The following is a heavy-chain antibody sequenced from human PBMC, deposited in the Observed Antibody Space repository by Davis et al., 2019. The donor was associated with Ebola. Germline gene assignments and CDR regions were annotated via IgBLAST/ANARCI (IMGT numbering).Heavy chain of an antibody. J-gene: IGHJ6*04. Sequence: GESLKISCAASGFTFSSYSMNWVRQAPGKRLEWVSSISSSSSYIYYADSVKGRFTISRDNAKNSLYLQMNSLRAEDTAVYYCASQCSSTSCYYGMDVWGKGTTVTVSS. CDR2: ISSSSSYI. V-gene: IGHV3-21*01. CDR1: GFTFSSYS. CDR3: ASQCSSTSCYYGMDV. D-gene: IGHD2-2*01.